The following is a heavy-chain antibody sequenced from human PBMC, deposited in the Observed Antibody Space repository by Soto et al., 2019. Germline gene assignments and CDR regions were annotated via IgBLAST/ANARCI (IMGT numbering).Heavy chain of an antibody. Sequence: EVQLVESGGGLVQPGRSLRLSCAASGFTFDDYAMHWVRQAPGKGLAWVSGISWNSGSIGYADSVKGRFTISRDNAKNSLYLQMNSLRAEDTALYYCAKDMTTVTKGAFDIWGQGTMVTVSS. D-gene: IGHD4-17*01. CDR2: ISWNSGSI. CDR3: AKDMTTVTKGAFDI. V-gene: IGHV3-9*01. J-gene: IGHJ3*02. CDR1: GFTFDDYA.